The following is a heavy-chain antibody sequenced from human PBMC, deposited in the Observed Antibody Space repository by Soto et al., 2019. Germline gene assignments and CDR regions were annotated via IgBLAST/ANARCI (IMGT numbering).Heavy chain of an antibody. CDR2: IYYSGST. V-gene: IGHV4-61*01. CDR3: ARRDVAVAGNWFDP. CDR1: GGSVSSGSYY. Sequence: PSETLSLTCTVSGGSVSSGSYYWSWIRQPPGKGLEWIGYIYYSGSTNYNPSLKSRVTISVDTSKNQFSLKLSSVTAADTAVYYCARRDVAVAGNWFDPWCQGTLVTVS. J-gene: IGHJ5*02. D-gene: IGHD6-19*01.